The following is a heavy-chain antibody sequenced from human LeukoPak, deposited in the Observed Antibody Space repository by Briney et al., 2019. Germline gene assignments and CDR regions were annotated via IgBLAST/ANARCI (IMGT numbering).Heavy chain of an antibody. CDR3: ARSRNSGSWVHY. CDR1: GFSFSSSW. J-gene: IGHJ4*02. V-gene: IGHV3-74*01. Sequence: GGSRRFSCAASGFSFSSSWMHWVRLAPGKGLVWVSRISSDGSNTNYVDSVKGRFTISRDNAKNTLNLQMNTLRAEDTAVYYCARSRNSGSWVHYWGQGSLVTVSS. D-gene: IGHD1-26*01. CDR2: ISSDGSNT.